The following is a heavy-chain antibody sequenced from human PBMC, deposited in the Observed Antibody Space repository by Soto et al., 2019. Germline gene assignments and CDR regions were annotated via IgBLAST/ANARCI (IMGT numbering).Heavy chain of an antibody. D-gene: IGHD2-15*01. CDR2: IYSGGST. CDR3: ARFKVVVGGYDAFDI. J-gene: IGHJ3*02. CDR1: GFTVSSNY. Sequence: EVQLVESGGGLVQPGGSLRLSCAASGFTVSSNYMSWVRQAPGKGLEWVSVIYSGGSTYYADSVKGRFTISRHNSKNTLYLQMNSLRAEDTAVYYCARFKVVVGGYDAFDIWGQGTMVTVSS. V-gene: IGHV3-53*04.